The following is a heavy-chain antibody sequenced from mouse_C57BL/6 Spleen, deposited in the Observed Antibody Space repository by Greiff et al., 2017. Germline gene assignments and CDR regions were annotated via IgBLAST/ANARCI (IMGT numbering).Heavy chain of an antibody. Sequence: VQLQESGAELARPGASVKLSCKASGYTFTSYGISWVKQRTGQGLEWIGEIYPRSGNTYYNEKFKGKATLTADKSSSTAYMELRSLTSEDSAVYFCAQYYGSSPNWYFDVWGTGTTVTVSS. D-gene: IGHD1-1*01. V-gene: IGHV1-81*01. CDR1: GYTFTSYG. J-gene: IGHJ1*03. CDR3: AQYYGSSPNWYFDV. CDR2: IYPRSGNT.